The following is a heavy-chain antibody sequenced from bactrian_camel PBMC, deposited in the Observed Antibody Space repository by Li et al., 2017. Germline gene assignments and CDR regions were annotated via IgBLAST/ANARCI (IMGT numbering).Heavy chain of an antibody. CDR1: FFILDDFD. J-gene: IGHJ4*01. Sequence: HVQLVESGGGSVQTGGSLRLSCKPSFFILDDFDMMWYRQAPGNECELVSSISGDGSTYYLDSVKGRFTISLDAAANTLYLQMDSLRPEDTAMYYCAASLGKTYCHAAFFLIRARPNFGYMGQGTQVTVS. V-gene: IGHV3S63*01. CDR2: ISGDGST. D-gene: IGHD5*01.